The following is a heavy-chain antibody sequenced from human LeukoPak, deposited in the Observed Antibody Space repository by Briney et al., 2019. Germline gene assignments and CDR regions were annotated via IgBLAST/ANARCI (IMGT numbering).Heavy chain of an antibody. CDR1: GFIFNDYY. V-gene: IGHV3-72*01. Sequence: GGSLRLSCAASGFIFNDYYIDWVRQAPGKGLEWVGRSRNKANSYTPEYAASVKGRFTVSRDDSRDSVYLQMNSLRAEDTAVYYCAKYGYSYGTRDAFDIWGQGTMVTVSS. CDR2: SRNKANSYTP. CDR3: AKYGYSYGTRDAFDI. J-gene: IGHJ3*02. D-gene: IGHD5-18*01.